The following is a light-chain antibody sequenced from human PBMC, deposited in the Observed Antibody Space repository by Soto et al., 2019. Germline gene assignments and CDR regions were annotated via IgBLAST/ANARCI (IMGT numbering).Light chain of an antibody. CDR1: RCIGNN. CDR2: AAS. Sequence: EIQVTQSPTSLSGSVGDRVTITCRASRCIGNNLNWYQQRPGKAPQLLIYAASSLQSGVPSRFSGSSSGTDFTLTINGLQPEDFATYYCQQSFSPHIAFGQGTRL. V-gene: IGKV1-39*01. CDR3: QQSFSPHIA. J-gene: IGKJ5*01.